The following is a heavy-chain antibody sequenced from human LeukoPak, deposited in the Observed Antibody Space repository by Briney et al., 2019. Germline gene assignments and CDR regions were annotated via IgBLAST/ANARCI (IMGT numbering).Heavy chain of an antibody. CDR3: ARWSTYYYDSSGYYSDAFDI. D-gene: IGHD3-22*01. V-gene: IGHV1-24*01. Sequence: GASVKVSCKVSGYTLTELSMHWVRQAPGKGLEWMGGFDPEDGETIYAQKFQGRVTMTEDTATDTAYMELSSLRSEDTAVYYCARWSTYYYDSSGYYSDAFDIWGQGTMVTVSS. CDR2: FDPEDGET. CDR1: GYTLTELS. J-gene: IGHJ3*02.